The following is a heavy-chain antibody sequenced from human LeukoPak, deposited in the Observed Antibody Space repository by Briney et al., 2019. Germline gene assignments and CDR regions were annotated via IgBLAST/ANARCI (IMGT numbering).Heavy chain of an antibody. Sequence: TGGSLTLSCAASGFTFSSYAMSWVRQAPGKGLEWDSAVGGNAAGTYYADSVKGRFTNSRDNSKNTLSLQMSSLRAEDTAVYYWAKAIATTGKPVFDYWGQGTLVTVSS. V-gene: IGHV3-23*01. J-gene: IGHJ4*02. CDR2: VGGNAAGT. CDR3: AKAIATTGKPVFDY. D-gene: IGHD6-13*01. CDR1: GFTFSSYA.